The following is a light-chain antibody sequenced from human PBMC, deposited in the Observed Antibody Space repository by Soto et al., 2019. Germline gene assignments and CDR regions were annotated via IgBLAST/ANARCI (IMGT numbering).Light chain of an antibody. CDR1: QSVLFSSNNLNY. Sequence: DIVLTQSPDSLAVSLGARATINCKSSQSVLFSSNNLNYLAWYQQKPGQPPKLLIYWASTRDSGVPDRFSGSGSGTNFTLIINSLQAEDVAVYYCQQHYSTPLTFGGWTNVEIK. V-gene: IGKV4-1*01. CDR2: WAS. J-gene: IGKJ4*01. CDR3: QQHYSTPLT.